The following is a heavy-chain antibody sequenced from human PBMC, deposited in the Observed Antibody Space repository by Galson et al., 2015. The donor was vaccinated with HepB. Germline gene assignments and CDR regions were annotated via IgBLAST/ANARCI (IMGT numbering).Heavy chain of an antibody. J-gene: IGHJ6*02. CDR2: IIPIFGTA. D-gene: IGHD1-26*01. V-gene: IGHV1-69*13. Sequence: SVKVSCKASGGTFSSYAISWVRQAPGQGLEWMGGIIPIFGTANYAQKFQGRVTITVDESTSTAYMELSSLRSEDTAVYYCARAPSSGRYVVVHCYYYGMDVWGQGTTVTVS. CDR1: GGTFSSYA. CDR3: ARAPSSGRYVVVHCYYYGMDV.